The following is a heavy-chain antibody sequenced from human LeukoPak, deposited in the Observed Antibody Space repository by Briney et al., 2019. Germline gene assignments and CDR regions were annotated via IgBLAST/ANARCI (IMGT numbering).Heavy chain of an antibody. CDR3: ARDKGAATEERSDY. Sequence: GGSLRLSCAASGFTFSHYPMHWVRQAPGKGLEWVAVISYAGGNEYYADSVKGRFTISRDNSKNTLYLQMNSLRTEDTAVYYCARDKGAATEERSDYWGQGTLVTVSS. J-gene: IGHJ4*02. CDR2: ISYAGGNE. V-gene: IGHV3-30-3*01. CDR1: GFTFSHYP. D-gene: IGHD1-26*01.